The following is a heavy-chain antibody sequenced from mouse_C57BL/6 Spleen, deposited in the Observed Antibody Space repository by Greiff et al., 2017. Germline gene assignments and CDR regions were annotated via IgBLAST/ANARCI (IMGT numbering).Heavy chain of an antibody. V-gene: IGHV1-80*01. CDR2: IYPGDGDT. CDR1: GYAFSSYW. D-gene: IGHD1-1*01. Sequence: VQLVESGAELVKPGASVKISCKASGYAFSSYWMNWVKQRPGKGLEWIGQIYPGDGDTNYNGKFKGKATLTADKSSSTAYMQLSSLTSEDSAVYFCARGGTTVVEGDWGQSTTLTVS. J-gene: IGHJ2*01. CDR3: ARGGTTVVEGD.